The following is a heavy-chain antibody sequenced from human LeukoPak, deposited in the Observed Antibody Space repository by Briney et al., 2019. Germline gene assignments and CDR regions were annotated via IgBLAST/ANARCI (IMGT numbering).Heavy chain of an antibody. D-gene: IGHD3-10*01. Sequence: PSETLSLTCAVYGGSFSSYYWSWIRQPPGKGLEWIGYIYYSGSTNYNPSLKSRVTISVDTSKNQFSLKLSSVTAADTAVYYCARVRPGYYYGSGSYSAAPGFAFDIWGQGTMVTVSS. CDR1: GGSFSSYY. CDR3: ARVRPGYYYGSGSYSAAPGFAFDI. CDR2: IYYSGST. V-gene: IGHV4-59*01. J-gene: IGHJ3*02.